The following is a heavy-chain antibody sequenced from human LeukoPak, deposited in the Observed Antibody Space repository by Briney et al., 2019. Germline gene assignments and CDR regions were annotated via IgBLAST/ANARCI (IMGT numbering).Heavy chain of an antibody. Sequence: GGSLRLSCAASGFTFSGFAMSRVRRAPGKGLEWVSGISGSGDNTLYADSVKGRFTISRDNSKNTLYLEMNSLRAEDTAIYYCAKMKGHPLPKYYMDVWGQGTTVTVSS. CDR3: AKMKGHPLPKYYMDV. D-gene: IGHD1-26*01. J-gene: IGHJ6*01. CDR1: GFTFSGFA. CDR2: ISGSGDNT. V-gene: IGHV3-23*01.